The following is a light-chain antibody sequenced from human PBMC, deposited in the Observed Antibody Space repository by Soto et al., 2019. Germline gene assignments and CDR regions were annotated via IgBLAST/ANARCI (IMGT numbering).Light chain of an antibody. J-gene: IGLJ3*02. CDR1: SSNIGAGYD. Sequence: QAVVTQPPSVSGAPGQRVTISCTGSSSNIGAGYDVHWYQQLPGTAPKLLIYGNSNRPSGVPDRFSGSKSGTSASLAITGLQADDEADYYCQSYDSSLSGWVFGGGTKLTV. V-gene: IGLV1-40*01. CDR2: GNS. CDR3: QSYDSSLSGWV.